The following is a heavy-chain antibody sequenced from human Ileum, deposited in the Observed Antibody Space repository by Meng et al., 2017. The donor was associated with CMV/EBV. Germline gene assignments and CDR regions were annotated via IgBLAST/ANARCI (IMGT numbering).Heavy chain of an antibody. CDR1: GYTFNGYY. V-gene: IGHV1-2*02. J-gene: IGHJ4*02. Sequence: ASVKVSCKASGYTFNGYYVHWVRQAPGQGLEWLGWVNSGSGGTSYAQKFQGRITMTRDTSISTTYMELSGLRFDDTAMYYRVSLVTLRQGVAYWGQGTLVTVSS. CDR3: VSLVTLRQGVAY. CDR2: VNSGSGGT. D-gene: IGHD2-21*02.